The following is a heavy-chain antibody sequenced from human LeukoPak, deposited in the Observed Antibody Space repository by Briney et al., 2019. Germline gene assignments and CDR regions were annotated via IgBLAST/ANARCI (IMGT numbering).Heavy chain of an antibody. CDR1: TESFRGYY. V-gene: IGHV4-30-4*01. Sequence: SETLSLTCAVYTESFRGYYWSWIRQPPGKGLEWIGYIYYSGSTYYNPSLRSRVTISVDTSKNQFSLKLSSVTAADTAVYYCARTLWRNWFDPWGQGTLVTVSS. CDR2: IYYSGST. D-gene: IGHD3-16*01. CDR3: ARTLWRNWFDP. J-gene: IGHJ5*02.